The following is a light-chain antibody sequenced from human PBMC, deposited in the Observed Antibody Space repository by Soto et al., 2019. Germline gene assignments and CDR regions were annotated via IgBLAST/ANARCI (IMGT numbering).Light chain of an antibody. J-gene: IGKJ5*01. V-gene: IGKV3-15*01. Sequence: EVVMTQSPETLSVSPGERATLSCRASQSLSNNLAWYQQKPCQAPRLILYAASTRATGIPATFSGSGSGTEFTLTISSLQSEDFAVYYCQQYNNWPPITCGQGTRLEIK. CDR1: QSLSNN. CDR3: QQYNNWPPIT. CDR2: AAS.